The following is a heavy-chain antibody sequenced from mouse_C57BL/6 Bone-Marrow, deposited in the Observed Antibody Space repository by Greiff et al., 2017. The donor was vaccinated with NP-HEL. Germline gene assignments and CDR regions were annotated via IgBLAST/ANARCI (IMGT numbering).Heavy chain of an antibody. CDR2: IHPNSGST. V-gene: IGHV1-64*01. CDR1: GYTFTSYW. CDR3: AGDLLCRRGFYAMDY. Sequence: QVQLQQPGAELVKPGASVKLSCKASGYTFTSYWMHWVKQRPGQGLEWIGMIHPNSGSTNYNEKFKSKATLTVDKSSSTAYMQLSSLTSEDSAVYYCAGDLLCRRGFYAMDYWGQGTSVTVSS. J-gene: IGHJ4*01. D-gene: IGHD2-1*01.